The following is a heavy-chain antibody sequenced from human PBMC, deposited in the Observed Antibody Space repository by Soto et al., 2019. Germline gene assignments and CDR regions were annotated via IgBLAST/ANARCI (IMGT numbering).Heavy chain of an antibody. D-gene: IGHD4-17*01. Sequence: EVQLLESGGGLVQPGGSLRLSCAASGFTFSSYAMSWVRQAPGKGLEWVSAISGSGGSTYYADSVKGRFTISRDNSKNTLYLQMNSLRAEDTAVYYCAKDRPSPPGYGDYGFDYWGQGTLVTVSS. V-gene: IGHV3-23*01. CDR1: GFTFSSYA. J-gene: IGHJ4*02. CDR2: ISGSGGST. CDR3: AKDRPSPPGYGDYGFDY.